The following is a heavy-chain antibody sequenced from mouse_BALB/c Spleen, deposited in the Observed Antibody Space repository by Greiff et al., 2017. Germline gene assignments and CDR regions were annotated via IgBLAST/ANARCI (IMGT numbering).Heavy chain of an antibody. CDR1: GYSITSDYA. V-gene: IGHV3-2*02. CDR2: ISYSGST. D-gene: IGHD1-1*01. J-gene: IGHJ3*01. Sequence: EVKLMESGPGLVKPSQSLSLTCTVTGYSITSDYAWNWIRQFPGNKLEWMGYISYSGSTSYNPSLKSRISITRDTSKNQFFLQLNSVTTEDTATYYCAIYYYGSSLFAYWGQGTLVTVSA. CDR3: AIYYYGSSLFAY.